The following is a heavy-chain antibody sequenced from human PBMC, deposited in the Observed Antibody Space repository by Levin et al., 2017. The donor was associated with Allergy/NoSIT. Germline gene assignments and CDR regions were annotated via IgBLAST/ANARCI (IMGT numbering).Heavy chain of an antibody. Sequence: PSGGSLRLSCAASGFTFSNYWMGWVRQAPGKGLEWVASIKQDGSEKDYVDSVKGRFTVSRDNAKNALYVQMNSLRGEDTAVYYCARSQWLPYDTFDIWGQGTMVTVSS. J-gene: IGHJ3*02. CDR2: IKQDGSEK. D-gene: IGHD6-19*01. CDR1: GFTFSNYW. CDR3: ARSQWLPYDTFDI. V-gene: IGHV3-7*01.